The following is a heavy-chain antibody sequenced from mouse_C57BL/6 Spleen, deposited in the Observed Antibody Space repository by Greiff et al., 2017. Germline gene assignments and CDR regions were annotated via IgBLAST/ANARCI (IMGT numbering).Heavy chain of an antibody. D-gene: IGHD1-1*01. J-gene: IGHJ1*03. Sequence: EVQLQQSGPELVKPGASVKIPCKASGYTFTDYNMDWVKQSHGKSLEWIGDINPNHGGTIYNQKFKGKATLTVDKSSSTAYMELRSLTSEDNAIYYFARIITTVVAKYFDVWGTETTVTVSS. CDR2: INPNHGGT. V-gene: IGHV1-18*01. CDR3: ARIITTVVAKYFDV. CDR1: GYTFTDYN.